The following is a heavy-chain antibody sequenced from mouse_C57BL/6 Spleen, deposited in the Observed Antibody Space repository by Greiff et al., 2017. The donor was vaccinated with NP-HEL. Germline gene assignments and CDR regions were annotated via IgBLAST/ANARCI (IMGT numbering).Heavy chain of an antibody. Sequence: VQLQQSGAELVKPGASVKISCKASGYAFSSYWMNWVKQRPGKGLEWIGQIYPGDGDTNYNGKFKGKATLTADKSSSTAYMQLSSLTSEDSAVYFCAWGGYGSSYLDYWGQGTTLTVSS. J-gene: IGHJ2*01. CDR3: AWGGYGSSYLDY. CDR2: IYPGDGDT. CDR1: GYAFSSYW. D-gene: IGHD1-1*01. V-gene: IGHV1-80*01.